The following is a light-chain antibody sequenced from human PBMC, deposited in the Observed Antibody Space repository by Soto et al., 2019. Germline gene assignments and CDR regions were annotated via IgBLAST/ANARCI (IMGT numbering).Light chain of an antibody. V-gene: IGLV1-40*01. J-gene: IGLJ3*02. CDR2: GNN. CDR1: SSDIGAHYD. CDR3: QSYDSSLSGWV. Sequence: QSVLTQPPSVSGAPGQRVTISCTGSSSDIGAHYDVHWYQQLPGTAPKLLIYGNNNRPSGVPDRFSGSKSGTSASLAITGLQAEDEADYYCQSYDSSLSGWVFCGGTKLTVL.